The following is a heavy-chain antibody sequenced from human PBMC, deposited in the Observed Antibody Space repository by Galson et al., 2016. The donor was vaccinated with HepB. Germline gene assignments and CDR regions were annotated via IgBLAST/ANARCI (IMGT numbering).Heavy chain of an antibody. J-gene: IGHJ4*02. CDR2: VWYDGSER. D-gene: IGHD5-18*01. CDR3: ARDEGEYSLFDS. Sequence: SLRLSCAASGFSLNSYVMHWVRQAPGKGLEWAAVVWYDGSERYYADSVKGRFTISRDISKNTLYLQMNNLRVEGTAVYYCARDEGEYSLFDSWGQGTQVTVFS. CDR1: GFSLNSYV. V-gene: IGHV3-33*01.